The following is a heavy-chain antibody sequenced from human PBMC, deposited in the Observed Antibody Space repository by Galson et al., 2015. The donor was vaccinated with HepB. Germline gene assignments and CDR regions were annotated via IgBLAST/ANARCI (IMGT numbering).Heavy chain of an antibody. Sequence: SLRLSCAASGFTFSAYSLHWVRQAPGKGLEWVAVISYDGSHKYYADSVKGRFTISRDNSKNTLYLQMNSLRAEDTALYYCARDWSASGYYFDYWGQGTLVTVSS. CDR3: ARDWSASGYYFDY. D-gene: IGHD3-10*01. V-gene: IGHV3-30-3*01. J-gene: IGHJ4*02. CDR2: ISYDGSHK. CDR1: GFTFSAYS.